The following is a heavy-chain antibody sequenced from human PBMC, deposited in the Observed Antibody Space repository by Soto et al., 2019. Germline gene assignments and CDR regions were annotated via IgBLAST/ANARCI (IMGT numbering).Heavy chain of an antibody. J-gene: IGHJ4*02. Sequence: ASVKVSCKASGYTFTSFGISWVRQAPGQGLEWMGWISAYNGNTNYAQKLQGRVTMTTDTSTSTAYMELRSLRSGDTAVYYCARVRMTYYYDSSGYFQFDYWGQGTLVTVSS. V-gene: IGHV1-18*01. CDR1: GYTFTSFG. CDR2: ISAYNGNT. D-gene: IGHD3-22*01. CDR3: ARVRMTYYYDSSGYFQFDY.